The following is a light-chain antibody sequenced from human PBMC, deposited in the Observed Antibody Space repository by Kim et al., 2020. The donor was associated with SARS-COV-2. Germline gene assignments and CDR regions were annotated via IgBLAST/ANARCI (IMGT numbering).Light chain of an antibody. Sequence: ASVGDRVTRTCRTSKNINSHLSWYHQKPGRAPKLLIYAASTWEGGVPARFSGSGSETDFTLTISSLQPEDFAAYFCQQSYISPFTFGPGTKVDIK. CDR3: QQSYISPFT. V-gene: IGKV1-39*01. J-gene: IGKJ3*01. CDR1: KNINSH. CDR2: AAS.